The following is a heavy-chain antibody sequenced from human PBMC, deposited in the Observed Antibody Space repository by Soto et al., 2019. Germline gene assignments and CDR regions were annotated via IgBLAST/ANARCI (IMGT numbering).Heavy chain of an antibody. D-gene: IGHD2-8*02. V-gene: IGHV1-18*01. CDR2: ISPYNGST. CDR1: GYSFTSYG. CDR3: GRCRTDSYAMDV. J-gene: IGHJ6*02. Sequence: QVHLVPSGAEVEKPGASVKVSCKASGYSFTSYGIAWVRQAPGQGPEWMGWISPYNGSTNYAQNVKGRVVMTTDISTNTVYLELRSLTSDDTAMYYCGRCRTDSYAMDVWGQGTTVTVSS.